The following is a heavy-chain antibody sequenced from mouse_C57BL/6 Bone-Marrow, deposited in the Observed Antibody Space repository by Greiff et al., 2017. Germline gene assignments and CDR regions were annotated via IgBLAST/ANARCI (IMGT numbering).Heavy chain of an antibody. D-gene: IGHD2-4*01. Sequence: VQLQQSGAELARPGASVKLSCKASGYTFTSYGISWVKQRTGQGLEWIGEIYPRSGNTYYNEKFKGKATLTADTSSSTAYMELRSLTSEDSAVYFCARGIYYDFAWFAYWGQGTLVTVSA. V-gene: IGHV1-81*01. CDR3: ARGIYYDFAWFAY. CDR2: IYPRSGNT. CDR1: GYTFTSYG. J-gene: IGHJ3*01.